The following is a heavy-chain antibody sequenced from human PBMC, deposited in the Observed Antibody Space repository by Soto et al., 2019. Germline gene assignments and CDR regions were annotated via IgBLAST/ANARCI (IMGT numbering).Heavy chain of an antibody. D-gene: IGHD3-3*02. J-gene: IGHJ4*02. V-gene: IGHV3-33*01. CDR3: ARDPSIRSPPDY. CDR2: IWYDGSNK. Sequence: PGGSLRLSCAASGFTFSSYGMHWVRQAPGKGLEWVAVIWYDGSNKYYTDSVKGRFTISRDNAKNSLYLQMDSLRDEDTGIYYCARDPSIRSPPDYWGRGTQVTVSS. CDR1: GFTFSSYG.